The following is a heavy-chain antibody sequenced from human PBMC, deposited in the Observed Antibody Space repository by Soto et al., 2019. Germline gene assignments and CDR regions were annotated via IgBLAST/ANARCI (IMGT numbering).Heavy chain of an antibody. D-gene: IGHD2-2*01. CDR1: GYTFTSYY. Sequence: ASVKVSCKASGYTFTSYYMHWVRQAPGQGLEWMGIINPSGGSTSYAQKFQGRVTMTRDTSTSTVYMELSSLRTEDTAVYYCALVVPAAHDAFDIWGQGTMVTVSS. CDR3: ALVVPAAHDAFDI. V-gene: IGHV1-46*01. CDR2: INPSGGST. J-gene: IGHJ3*02.